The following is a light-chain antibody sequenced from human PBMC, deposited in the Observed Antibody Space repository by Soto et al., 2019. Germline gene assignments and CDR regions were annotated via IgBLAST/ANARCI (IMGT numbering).Light chain of an antibody. V-gene: IGLV2-23*02. J-gene: IGLJ1*01. CDR3: CSSGGSPTYV. CDR2: EVN. CDR1: SSNDGSYKL. Sequence: QSALTQPASVSGSPGQSITISCTGTSSNDGSYKLVSWYQQHPGKAPKLMIFEVNKRPSGVSNRFSGSKSGNTASLTISGLKVEDEADYYCCSSGGSPTYVFGTGTKVTVL.